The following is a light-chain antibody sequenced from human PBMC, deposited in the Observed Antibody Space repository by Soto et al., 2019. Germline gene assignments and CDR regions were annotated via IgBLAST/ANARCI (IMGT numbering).Light chain of an antibody. Sequence: QSALTQPASVSGSPGQSITISCTGTTSDVGTYNLVSWYQQHPDKAPKLMIYEVTKRPSGVSNRFSGSKSGNTASLTISGLQADDEADYYCSSYAAGNTAVFGGGTKLTVL. V-gene: IGLV2-23*02. CDR2: EVT. CDR3: SSYAAGNTAV. J-gene: IGLJ2*01. CDR1: TSDVGTYNL.